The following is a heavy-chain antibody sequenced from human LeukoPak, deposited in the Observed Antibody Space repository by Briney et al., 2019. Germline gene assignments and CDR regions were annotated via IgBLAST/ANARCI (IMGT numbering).Heavy chain of an antibody. CDR1: GFTFSSYG. Sequence: TGGSLRLSCAASGFTFSSYGMHWVRQAPGKGLEWVAFIRYDGSNKYYADSVKGRFTISRDNSKNTLYLQMNSLRAEDTAVYYCAKRADSSGFGPREYWRQGTLVTVSS. V-gene: IGHV3-30*02. CDR2: IRYDGSNK. D-gene: IGHD3-22*01. J-gene: IGHJ4*02. CDR3: AKRADSSGFGPREY.